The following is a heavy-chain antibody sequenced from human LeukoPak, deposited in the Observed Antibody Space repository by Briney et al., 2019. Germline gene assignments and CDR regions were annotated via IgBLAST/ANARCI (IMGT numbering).Heavy chain of an antibody. D-gene: IGHD6-19*01. CDR1: GFTFSTYS. Sequence: GGSLRPSCAASGFTFSTYSMNWVRQAPGKGLEWVSSISSSSSYIYYADSVKGRFTISRDNAKNSLYLQMNSLRAEDTAVYYCARGLRIAVAGNIDYWGQGTLVTVSS. CDR3: ARGLRIAVAGNIDY. CDR2: ISSSSSYI. V-gene: IGHV3-21*01. J-gene: IGHJ4*02.